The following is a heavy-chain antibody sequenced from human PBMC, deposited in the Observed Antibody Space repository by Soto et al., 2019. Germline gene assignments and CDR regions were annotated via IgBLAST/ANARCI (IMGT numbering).Heavy chain of an antibody. D-gene: IGHD4-17*01. CDR3: ARVRDDYGDYSAFDI. V-gene: IGHV3-11*01. CDR2: ISSSGSTI. CDR1: GFTFSDYY. J-gene: IGHJ3*02. Sequence: GGSLRLSCAASGFTFSDYYMSWIRQAPGKGLEWVSYISSSGSTIYYADSVKGRFTISRDNAKNSLYLQMNSLRAEDTAVYYCARVRDDYGDYSAFDIWGQGTMVTVSS.